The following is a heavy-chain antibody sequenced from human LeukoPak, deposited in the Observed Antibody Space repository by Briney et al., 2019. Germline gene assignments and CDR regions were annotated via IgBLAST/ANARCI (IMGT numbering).Heavy chain of an antibody. V-gene: IGHV3-21*01. D-gene: IGHD6-13*01. CDR1: GFTFSSYS. J-gene: IGHJ6*03. Sequence: GGSLRLSCAASGFTFSSYSMNWVRQAPGKGLEWVSSISSSSSYIYYADSVKGRFTISRDNAKNSLYLQMNSLRAEDTAVYYCARVLEQQLGYYYYYMDVWGKGTTVTVSS. CDR2: ISSSSSYI. CDR3: ARVLEQQLGYYYYYMDV.